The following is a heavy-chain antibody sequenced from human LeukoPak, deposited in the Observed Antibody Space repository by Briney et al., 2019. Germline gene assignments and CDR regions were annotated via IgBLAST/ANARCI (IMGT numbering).Heavy chain of an antibody. CDR2: ISYDGSNK. J-gene: IGHJ4*02. D-gene: IGHD2-15*01. CDR3: AKDLGYCSGGSCYHFDY. V-gene: IGHV3-30*18. CDR1: GFTFSSYD. Sequence: PGGSLRLSCAASGFTFSSYDMHWVRQAPGKGLEWVAVISYDGSNKYYADSVKGRFTISRDNSKNTLYLQMNSLRAEDTAVYYCAKDLGYCSGGSCYHFDYWGQGTLVTVSS.